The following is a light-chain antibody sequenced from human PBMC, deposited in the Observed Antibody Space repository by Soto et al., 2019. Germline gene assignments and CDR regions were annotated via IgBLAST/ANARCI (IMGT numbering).Light chain of an antibody. CDR2: GNN. Sequence: QSALTQAPSESGTPGQRVTITCSGSSSNIGRNSVNWYQHLPGTAPKLLTHGNNHRPSGVPDRFSGSKSGTSASLAISGLQPEDEADYCCAAWDDSLNEYVFGDGTKVTV. CDR1: SSNIGRNS. CDR3: AAWDDSLNEYV. V-gene: IGLV1-44*01. J-gene: IGLJ1*01.